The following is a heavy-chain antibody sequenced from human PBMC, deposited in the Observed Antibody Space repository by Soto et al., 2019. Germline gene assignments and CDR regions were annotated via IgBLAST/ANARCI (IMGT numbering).Heavy chain of an antibody. Sequence: EVQLVESGGGLVQPGGSLRLSCAASGFTVSSNYMSWVRQAPGKGLEWVSGIYSGGSTYYADSVKCRLTISRDNSKNTLYRQMNSLRAEDTAVYYCARDRIVGATSPEYFQHWGQGTLVTVSS. CDR2: IYSGGST. J-gene: IGHJ1*01. D-gene: IGHD1-26*01. CDR3: ARDRIVGATSPEYFQH. V-gene: IGHV3-66*01. CDR1: GFTVSSNY.